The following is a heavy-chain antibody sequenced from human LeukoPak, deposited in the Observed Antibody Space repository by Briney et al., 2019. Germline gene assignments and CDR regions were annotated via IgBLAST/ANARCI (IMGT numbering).Heavy chain of an antibody. CDR1: GFTFRDYY. CDR3: AKDLSYYDSSGYYYYYYYGMDV. D-gene: IGHD3-22*01. CDR2: ISSSGSYT. V-gene: IGHV3-11*06. J-gene: IGHJ6*02. Sequence: GGSLRLSCAASGFTFRDYYMSWIRQAPGKGLEWVSYISSSGSYTKKADSVKGRFTISRDNSKNTLYLQMNSLRAEDTAVYYCAKDLSYYDSSGYYYYYYYGMDVWGQGTTVTVSS.